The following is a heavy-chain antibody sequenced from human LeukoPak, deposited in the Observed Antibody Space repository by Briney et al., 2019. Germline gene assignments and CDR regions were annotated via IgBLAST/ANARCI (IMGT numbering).Heavy chain of an antibody. CDR2: ISGTTNYI. CDR1: GFTFSRYT. D-gene: IGHD3-16*02. CDR3: ARASEGFGGLIASLDY. Sequence: PGGSLRLSCAASGFTFSRYTMNWVRQAPGKGLEWVSSISGTTNYIYYADPLKGRFTISRDNAKNSLFLQMNSLRAEDTAAYYCARASEGFGGLIASLDYWGQRMLVTFSS. J-gene: IGHJ4*02. V-gene: IGHV3-21*01.